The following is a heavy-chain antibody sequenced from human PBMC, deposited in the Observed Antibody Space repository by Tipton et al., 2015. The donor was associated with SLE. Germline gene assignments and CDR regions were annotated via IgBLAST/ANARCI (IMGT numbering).Heavy chain of an antibody. J-gene: IGHJ6*02. D-gene: IGHD2-2*01. V-gene: IGHV4-39*07. CDR2: IYYDETT. CDR3: ARGCSSSTCEPFYFFGMDV. CDR1: GGSITSNGVH. Sequence: TLSLTCSVAGGSITSNGVHWAWIRQPPGKGLEWIGSIYYDETTYYNPSLRRRLTLSVDTSKDQSSLRLISVTAADTAVYYCARGCSSSTCEPFYFFGMDVWGQGTTVTVSS.